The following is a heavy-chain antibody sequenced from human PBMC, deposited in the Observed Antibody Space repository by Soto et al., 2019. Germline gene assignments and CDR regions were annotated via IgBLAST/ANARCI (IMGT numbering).Heavy chain of an antibody. J-gene: IGHJ4*02. V-gene: IGHV3-48*01. CDR2: ISSSSSTI. CDR3: ARDKPTVTTGTFDY. CDR1: GFTFISYS. Sequence: PGGSVRLSCAASGFTFISYSMNWIRQAPGKGLEWVSYISSSSSTIYYADSVKGRFTISRDNAKNSLYLQMNSLRAEDTAVYYCARDKPTVTTGTFDYWGQGTLVTISS. D-gene: IGHD4-17*01.